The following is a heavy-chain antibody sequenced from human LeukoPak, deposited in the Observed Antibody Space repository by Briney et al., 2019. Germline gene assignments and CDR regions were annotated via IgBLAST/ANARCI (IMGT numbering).Heavy chain of an antibody. J-gene: IGHJ4*02. CDR1: GYTFTSYY. CDR3: ARDGGMATIPADGGGYYFDY. CDR2: INPSGGST. D-gene: IGHD5-24*01. Sequence: ASVKVSCKASGYTFTSYYMHWVRQAPGQGLEWMGIINPSGGSTSYAQKFQGRVTMTRDMSTSTVYMELSSLRSEDTAVYYCARDGGMATIPADGGGYYFDYWGQGTLVTVSS. V-gene: IGHV1-46*01.